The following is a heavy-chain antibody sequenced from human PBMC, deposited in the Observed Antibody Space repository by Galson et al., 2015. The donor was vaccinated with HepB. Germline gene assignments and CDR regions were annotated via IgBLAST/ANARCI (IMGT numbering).Heavy chain of an antibody. CDR1: GGSFSGYY. D-gene: IGHD2-2*01. V-gene: IGHV4-34*01. CDR3: AREGGDCSSTSCYGNLARQDY. CDR2: INHSGST. Sequence: ETLSLTCAVYGGSFSGYYWSWIRQPPGKGLEWIGEINHSGSTNYNPSLKSRVTISVDTSKNQFSLKLSSVTAADTAVYYCAREGGDCSSTSCYGNLARQDYWGQGTLVTVSS. J-gene: IGHJ4*02.